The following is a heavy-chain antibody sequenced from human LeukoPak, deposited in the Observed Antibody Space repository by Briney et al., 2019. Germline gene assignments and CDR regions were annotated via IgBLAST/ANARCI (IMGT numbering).Heavy chain of an antibody. CDR3: AVGDIGVVAALDY. J-gene: IGHJ4*02. CDR2: INAGNGNT. D-gene: IGHD2-15*01. V-gene: IGHV1-3*01. CDR1: GYTFTSYA. Sequence: ASVKVSCKASGYTFTSYAMHWVRQAPGQRLEWMGWINAGNGNTKYSQKFQGRVTITRDTSASTAYMELSSLRSEDTAVYYCAVGDIGVVAALDYWGQGTLVTVSS.